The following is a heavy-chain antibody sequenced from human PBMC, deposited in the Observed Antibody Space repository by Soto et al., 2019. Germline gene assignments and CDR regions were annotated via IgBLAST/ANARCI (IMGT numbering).Heavy chain of an antibody. Sequence: EVQLVESGGGLVQPGGSLRVSCAASGFTFSNHWMHWVRQAPRKGLVWVSRINSDGSSTNYADSVKGRFTISRDNAKNTLYLQMNSLRAEDTDLYYCARARSPDYYGMDVWGQGTTVTVSS. D-gene: IGHD1-26*01. J-gene: IGHJ6*02. CDR2: INSDGSST. V-gene: IGHV3-74*01. CDR3: ARARSPDYYGMDV. CDR1: GFTFSNHW.